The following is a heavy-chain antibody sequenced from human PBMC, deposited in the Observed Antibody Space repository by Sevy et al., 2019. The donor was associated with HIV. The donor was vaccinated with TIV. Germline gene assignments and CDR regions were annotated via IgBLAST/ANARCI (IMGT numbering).Heavy chain of an antibody. CDR2: VYYTGGT. J-gene: IGHJ3*02. CDR1: GGSINSDH. Sequence: SETLSLTCTVSGGSINSDHWNWIRQPPGKGLEWIGYVYYTGGTNYNPSLKNRVTISVYRTKNQLSLKLTAVTAADTAVYYCARRNDFDIWGQGTMVTVSS. CDR3: ARRNDFDI. V-gene: IGHV4-59*08.